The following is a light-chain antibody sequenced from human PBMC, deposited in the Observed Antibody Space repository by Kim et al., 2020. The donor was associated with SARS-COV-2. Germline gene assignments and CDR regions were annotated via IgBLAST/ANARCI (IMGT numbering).Light chain of an antibody. J-gene: IGLJ2*01. CDR2: GKN. CDR1: NLRSYY. V-gene: IGLV3-19*01. Sequence: ALGQTVRITCQGGNLRSYYAGWYQQKPGQDPLVVIYGKNNRPSGVLDGFSGSTSGDTTALTITGGQAEDEADYYCSSRDGSTSHLIFGGGTKVTVL. CDR3: SSRDGSTSHLI.